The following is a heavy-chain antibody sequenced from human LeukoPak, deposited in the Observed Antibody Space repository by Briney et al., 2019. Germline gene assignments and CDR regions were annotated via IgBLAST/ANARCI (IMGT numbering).Heavy chain of an antibody. D-gene: IGHD1-1*01. CDR3: ARFHELANFDY. Sequence: ASVKVSCKASGYPFTSYGISWVRQAPGQGLEWMGWVSGYNDNTNYAQKLQGRVTMTTDTSTSTAYMELRSLRSDDTAVYYCARFHELANFDYWGQGTLVTVSS. CDR1: GYPFTSYG. V-gene: IGHV1-18*01. CDR2: VSGYNDNT. J-gene: IGHJ4*02.